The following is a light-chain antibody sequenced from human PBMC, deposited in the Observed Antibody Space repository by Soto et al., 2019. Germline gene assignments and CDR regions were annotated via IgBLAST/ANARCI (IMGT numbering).Light chain of an antibody. CDR1: QSLIHSDGDTY. CDR2: KVS. CDR3: MQGTHWPWT. V-gene: IGKV2-30*02. Sequence: DVVMTQSPLSLPVTLGQPASISCRSSQSLIHSDGDTYLNWFQQRPGQSPRRLIYKVSDRDSGVPDRFSGSESGTDFTLKISSVEAGEVGVYYCMQGTHWPWTFGQGNEVEIK. J-gene: IGKJ1*01.